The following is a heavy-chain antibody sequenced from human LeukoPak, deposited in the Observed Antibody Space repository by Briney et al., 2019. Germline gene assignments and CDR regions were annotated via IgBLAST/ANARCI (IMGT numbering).Heavy chain of an antibody. V-gene: IGHV3-20*04. CDR1: GFSFYDYG. J-gene: IGHJ4*02. Sequence: GGSLRLSCAASGFSFYDYGLTWVRQAPGKGLEWVSGINWNGDSTDYADSVKGRFTISRDNAKNSLYLQMNSLRAEDTALYYCARDLRVVITGSFDSWGQGTLVTVSS. CDR3: ARDLRVVITGSFDS. CDR2: INWNGDST. D-gene: IGHD3-22*01.